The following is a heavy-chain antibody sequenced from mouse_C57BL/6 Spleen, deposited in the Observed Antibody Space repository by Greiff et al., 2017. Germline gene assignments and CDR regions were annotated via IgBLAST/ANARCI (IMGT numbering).Heavy chain of an antibody. J-gene: IGHJ2*01. D-gene: IGHD2-5*01. CDR1: GFNIKDYY. CDR2: IDPEDGDT. V-gene: IGHV14-1*01. Sequence: EVQLVESGAELVRPGASVKLSCTASGFNIKDYYMHWVKQRPEQGLEWIGRIDPEDGDTEYAPKFQGKATMTADTSSKTAYLQLSSLTSEDTAVYYCTTDYSNSLGDWGQGTTLTVSS. CDR3: TTDYSNSLGD.